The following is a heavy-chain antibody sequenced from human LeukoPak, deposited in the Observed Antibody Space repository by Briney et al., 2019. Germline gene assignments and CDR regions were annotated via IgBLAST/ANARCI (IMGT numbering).Heavy chain of an antibody. J-gene: IGHJ5*01. CDR2: ISAYSSST. CDR3: GRSERAWSQNTCWLDS. D-gene: IGHD2/OR15-2a*01. CDR1: GYAFTTYG. Sequence: ASVKVSCKASGYAFTTYGISWLRQAPGQGLEWMGWISAYSSSTVYAQRFQDRVTMTTDTSTSTAYMELRSLTSDDTAVYYCGRSERAWSQNTCWLDSWGQGTLVTVSS. V-gene: IGHV1-18*01.